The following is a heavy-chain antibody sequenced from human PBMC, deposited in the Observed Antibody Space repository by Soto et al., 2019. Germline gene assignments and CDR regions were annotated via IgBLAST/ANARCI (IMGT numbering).Heavy chain of an antibody. D-gene: IGHD2-15*01. V-gene: IGHV4-31*03. J-gene: IGHJ3*02. CDR2: IYYSGST. CDR1: GGSISSGGYY. CDR3: ARGGGGNHEAFDI. Sequence: QVQLQESGPGLVKPSQTLSLTCTVSGGSISSGGYYWSWIRQHPGKGLEWTAYIYYSGSTYYNPSLQTRVTVSEDTSKTQCSLKLSSVTAADSVVYYCARGGGGNHEAFDIWGKGTMVTVS.